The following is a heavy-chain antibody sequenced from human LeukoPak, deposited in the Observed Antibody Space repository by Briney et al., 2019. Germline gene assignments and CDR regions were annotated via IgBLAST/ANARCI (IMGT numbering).Heavy chain of an antibody. Sequence: SETLSLTCTVSGGSTSSYYWTWIRQPPGERLEWIGYIYNSRSTNYNPALNSRVTISADASKNQFSLKLNSVTAADTAVYYCARRNVLTEGEAFDVWGQGTMVTVSS. D-gene: IGHD3-9*01. CDR2: IYNSRST. CDR3: ARRNVLTEGEAFDV. CDR1: GGSTSSYY. J-gene: IGHJ3*01. V-gene: IGHV4-59*08.